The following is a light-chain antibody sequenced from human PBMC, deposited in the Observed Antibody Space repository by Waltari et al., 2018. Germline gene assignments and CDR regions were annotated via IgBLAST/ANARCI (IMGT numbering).Light chain of an antibody. CDR3: SSYAGSSKGV. V-gene: IGLV2-23*02. Sequence: QSALTQPASVSGSPGQSITISCTGTTSDVLNYKRVSWYQQHPGKAPKLMIYEVSKRPSGVSDRFSGSKSGDMASLTISGLQPEDEAEYFCSSYAGSSKGVFGGGTKVTVL. J-gene: IGLJ2*01. CDR1: TSDVLNYKR. CDR2: EVS.